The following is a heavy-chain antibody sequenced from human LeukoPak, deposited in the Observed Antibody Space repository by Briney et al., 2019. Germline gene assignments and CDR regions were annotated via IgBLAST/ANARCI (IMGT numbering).Heavy chain of an antibody. CDR3: AREMGGSFGY. Sequence: GGSLRLSCAASGFTFSDHYMDWVRQAPGKGLEWVGRTGNRANSYTTEYAASVKGRLTISRDDSKNPLYLQMNSLKTEDTAVYYCAREMGGSFGYWGQRGMVTVSS. V-gene: IGHV3-72*01. J-gene: IGHJ4*02. D-gene: IGHD1-26*01. CDR2: TGNRANSYTT. CDR1: GFTFSDHY.